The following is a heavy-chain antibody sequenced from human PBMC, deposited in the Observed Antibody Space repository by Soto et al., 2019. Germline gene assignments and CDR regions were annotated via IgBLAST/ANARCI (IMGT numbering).Heavy chain of an antibody. Sequence: LSCAASGFTFSNFAMNWVRQAPGRGLEWVSVISGSGGSTYYADSVKGRFTISRDNSKNTLYLQMNSLRAEDTAVYYCAKGYCSTTSCSFDYWGHGTLVTVSS. CDR1: GFTFSNFA. J-gene: IGHJ4*01. D-gene: IGHD2-2*01. CDR2: ISGSGGST. V-gene: IGHV3-23*01. CDR3: AKGYCSTTSCSFDY.